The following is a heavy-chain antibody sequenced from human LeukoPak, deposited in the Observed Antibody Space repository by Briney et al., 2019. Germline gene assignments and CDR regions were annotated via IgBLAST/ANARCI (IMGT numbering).Heavy chain of an antibody. CDR3: AREPPYSSSSWNWFDP. CDR1: GGSISSYY. CDR2: IYTSGST. Sequence: PSETLSLTCTVSGGSISSYYWSWIRQPAGKGLEWIGRIYTSGSTNYNPSLKSRVTMSVDTSKNQSSLKLSSVTAADTAVYYCAREPPYSSSSWNWFDPWGQGTLVTVSS. D-gene: IGHD6-6*01. V-gene: IGHV4-4*07. J-gene: IGHJ5*02.